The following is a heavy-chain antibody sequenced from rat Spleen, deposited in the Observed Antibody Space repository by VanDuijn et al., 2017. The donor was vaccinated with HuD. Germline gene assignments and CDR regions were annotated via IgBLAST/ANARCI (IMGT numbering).Heavy chain of an antibody. CDR1: GFSLTSND. CDR2: MWSGGST. CDR3: ARSGGPNYFDY. D-gene: IGHD1-11*01. Sequence: QVQLKESGPGLVQPSQTLSLTCTVSGFSLTSNDVNWVRQPPGKGLEWMGVMWSGGSTDYNSALKSRLSISRDTSKNQVFLKMNSLQSEDTTTYYCARSGGPNYFDYWGQGVMVTVSS. V-gene: IGHV2-45*01. J-gene: IGHJ2*01.